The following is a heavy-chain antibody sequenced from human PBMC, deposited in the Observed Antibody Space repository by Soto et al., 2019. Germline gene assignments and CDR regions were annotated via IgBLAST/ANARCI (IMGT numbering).Heavy chain of an antibody. Sequence: ASVKVSCKASGGTFSSYAISWVRQAPGQGLEWMGGIIHIFGTANYAQKFQGRVTITADESTSTAYMELSSLRSEDTAVYYCARVNSLDCSSTSCYAFDIWGQGTMVTVSS. CDR1: GGTFSSYA. J-gene: IGHJ3*02. V-gene: IGHV1-69*13. CDR3: ARVNSLDCSSTSCYAFDI. CDR2: IIHIFGTA. D-gene: IGHD2-2*01.